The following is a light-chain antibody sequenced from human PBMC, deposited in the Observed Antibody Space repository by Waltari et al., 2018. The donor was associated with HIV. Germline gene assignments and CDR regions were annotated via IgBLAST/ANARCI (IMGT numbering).Light chain of an antibody. Sequence: EIVLTQSPATLSLSPGERATLSCRTNESVSRFLTWYQQKHGQAPRLLIYDASNRATGIPSRFSGSGSETYFIFTISSLKPEDFAVYYCQQRYNWPRTFGQGTKLEIK. V-gene: IGKV3-11*01. J-gene: IGKJ2*01. CDR1: ESVSRF. CDR3: QQRYNWPRT. CDR2: DAS.